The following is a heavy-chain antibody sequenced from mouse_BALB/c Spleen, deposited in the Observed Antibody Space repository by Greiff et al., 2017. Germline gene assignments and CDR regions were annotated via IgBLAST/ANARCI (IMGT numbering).Heavy chain of an antibody. V-gene: IGHV14-3*02. CDR1: GFNIKDTY. CDR2: IDPANGNT. CDR3: ASLKEYYAMDY. J-gene: IGHJ4*01. Sequence: VQLQQSGAELVKPGASVKLSCTASGFNIKDTYMHWVKQRPEQGLEWIGRIDPANGNTKYDPKFQGKATITADTSSNTAYLQLSSLTSEDTAVYYCASLKEYYAMDYGGQGTSVTVSS.